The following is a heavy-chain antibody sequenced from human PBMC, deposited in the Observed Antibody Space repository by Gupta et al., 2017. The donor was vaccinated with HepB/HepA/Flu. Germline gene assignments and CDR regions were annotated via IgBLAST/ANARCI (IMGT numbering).Heavy chain of an antibody. D-gene: IGHD2-8*02. J-gene: IGHJ4*02. Sequence: QIQLVQSGAAAKKPGSSVKVSCKASGGTFIRYPISWVRQAPGQGLEWMGRIIPMLGIGDYAQKFKGRVTITADTSTTTAYMELSGLTSDDTAVYYCSREPDTRTDRDFWGQGTLVTVSS. CDR3: SREPDTRTDRDF. CDR1: GGTFIRYP. CDR2: IIPMLGIG. V-gene: IGHV1-69*04.